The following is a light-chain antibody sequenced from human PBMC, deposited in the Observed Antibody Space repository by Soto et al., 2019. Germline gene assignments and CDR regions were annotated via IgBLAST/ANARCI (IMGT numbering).Light chain of an antibody. CDR1: SSDVGSYNY. V-gene: IGLV2-14*01. CDR2: EVN. J-gene: IGLJ3*02. Sequence: QSALTQPASVSGSPGQSITISCTGTSSDVGSYNYVSWYQQLPGKAPKLMIYEVNNRPSGVSNRFSASKSGNTASLTISGLQAEDEANYDCSSYTSISTRVFGGGTQLTVL. CDR3: SSYTSISTRV.